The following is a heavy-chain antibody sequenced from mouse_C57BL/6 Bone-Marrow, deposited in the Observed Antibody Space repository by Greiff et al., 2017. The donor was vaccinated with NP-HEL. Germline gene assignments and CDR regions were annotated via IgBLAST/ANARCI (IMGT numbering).Heavy chain of an antibody. CDR3: ARYYGSSYYFDY. Sequence: VKLQRSGAELVKPGASVKISCKASGYAFSSYWMNWVKQRPGKGLEWIGQIYPGDGDTNYNGKFKGKATLTADTSSSTAYMQLGSLTSEDSAVYFCARYYGSSYYFDYWGQGSTLTVSS. CDR2: IYPGDGDT. V-gene: IGHV1-80*01. J-gene: IGHJ2*01. CDR1: GYAFSSYW. D-gene: IGHD1-1*01.